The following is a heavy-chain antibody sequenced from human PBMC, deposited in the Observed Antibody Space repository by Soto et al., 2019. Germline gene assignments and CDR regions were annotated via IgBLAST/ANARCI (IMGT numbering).Heavy chain of an antibody. V-gene: IGHV3-64D*06. Sequence: GGSLRLSCSASGFTFSSYAMHWVRQAPGKGLEYVSGIRGNGDPPFYADSVKGRFTISRDNSKNTLYLQMSSLSADDTAVYYYVKSRGGNNFDFFDWGQGALVTVSS. J-gene: IGHJ4*02. D-gene: IGHD5-12*01. CDR3: VKSRGGNNFDFFD. CDR1: GFTFSSYA. CDR2: IRGNGDPP.